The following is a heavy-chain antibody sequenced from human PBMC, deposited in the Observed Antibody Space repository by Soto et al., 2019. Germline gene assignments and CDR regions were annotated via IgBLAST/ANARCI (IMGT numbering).Heavy chain of an antibody. CDR3: ARGTPKGKWKYGMDV. CDR2: INHSGST. V-gene: IGHV4-34*01. J-gene: IGHJ6*02. D-gene: IGHD1-1*01. CDR1: GGSFSGYY. Sequence: LTCAVYGGSFSGYYWSWIRQPPGKGLEWIGEINHSGSTNYNPFLKSRVTISVDTSKNQFSLKLSSVTAADTAVYYCARGTPKGKWKYGMDVWGQGTTVTVSS.